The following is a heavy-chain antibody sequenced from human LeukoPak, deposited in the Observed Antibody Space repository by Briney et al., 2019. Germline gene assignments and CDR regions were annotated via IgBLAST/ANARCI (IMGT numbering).Heavy chain of an antibody. J-gene: IGHJ6*03. Sequence: PSETLSLTCSVSGGSINNYYWTWIRQPAGKGLEWIGYIYYSGSTNYNPSLKSRVTISVDTSKNQFSLKLSSVTAADTAVYYCAREAMVRGVIISYYMDVWGKGTTVTISS. D-gene: IGHD3-10*01. CDR1: GGSINNYY. V-gene: IGHV4-59*01. CDR3: AREAMVRGVIISYYMDV. CDR2: IYYSGST.